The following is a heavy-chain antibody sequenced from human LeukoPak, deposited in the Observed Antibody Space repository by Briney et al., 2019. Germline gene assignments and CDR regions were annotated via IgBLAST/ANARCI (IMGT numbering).Heavy chain of an antibody. CDR2: ISAYNGNT. CDR1: GYTFTSYG. CDR3: ARALLRYFDWLLIEEGEFDY. Sequence: ASVKVSCKASGYTFTSYGISWVRQAPGQGLEWMGWISAYNGNTNYAQKLQGRVTMTIDTSTSTAYMELRSLRSDDTAVYYCARALLRYFDWLLIEEGEFDYWGQGTLVTVSS. J-gene: IGHJ4*02. V-gene: IGHV1-18*04. D-gene: IGHD3-9*01.